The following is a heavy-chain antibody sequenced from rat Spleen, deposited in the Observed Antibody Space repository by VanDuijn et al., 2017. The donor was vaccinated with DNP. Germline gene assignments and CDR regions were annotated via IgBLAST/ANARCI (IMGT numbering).Heavy chain of an antibody. Sequence: EVQLVESGGGLVQPGRSLKLSCAASGFTFSDYYMAWVRQAPTKGLEWVAYISYDGGGVYNGASVKGRFTISRENAKSTLYLQMNSLRSEDMATYYCARHVLPLRVWDYWGQGVMVTVSS. CDR2: ISYDGGGV. D-gene: IGHD4-1*01. V-gene: IGHV5-22*01. CDR3: ARHVLPLRVWDY. CDR1: GFTFSDYY. J-gene: IGHJ2*01.